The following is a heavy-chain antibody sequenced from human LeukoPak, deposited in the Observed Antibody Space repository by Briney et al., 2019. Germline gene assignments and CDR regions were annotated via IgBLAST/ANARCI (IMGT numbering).Heavy chain of an antibody. CDR1: GFTFSSYS. CDR3: ARDHTSDHFFDS. V-gene: IGHV3-48*01. D-gene: IGHD2/OR15-2a*01. J-gene: IGHJ4*02. Sequence: PGGSLRLSCAASGFTFSSYSMNWVRQAPGKGLEWVSYISSSSSTIYYADSVKGRFTVSRDNAQNSFYLQMDSLRVEDTAVYYCARDHTSDHFFDSWGQGTLVTVSS. CDR2: ISSSSSTI.